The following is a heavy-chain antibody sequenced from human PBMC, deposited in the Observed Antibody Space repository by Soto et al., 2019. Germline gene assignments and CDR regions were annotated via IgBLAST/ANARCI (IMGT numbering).Heavy chain of an antibody. CDR2: IYYSGTT. V-gene: IGHV4-31*11. Sequence: QLQESGPGLVNPSQTLFLSCAVSGGSIGSGGSSWNWIRQQPGEGLEWIGYIYYSGTTFYGTYRKSRVTRPRDMAKSQFSLKLISVTAAGSAIYYSATHLMSQGFDYWGQGVMVTVSS. J-gene: IGHJ4*02. CDR3: ATHLMSQGFDY. CDR1: GGSIGSGGSS.